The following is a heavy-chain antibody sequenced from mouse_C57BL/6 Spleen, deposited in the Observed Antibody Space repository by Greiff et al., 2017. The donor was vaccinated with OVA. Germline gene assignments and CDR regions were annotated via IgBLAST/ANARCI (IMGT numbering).Heavy chain of an antibody. CDR3: ATVYSNYGFDY. J-gene: IGHJ2*01. D-gene: IGHD2-5*01. CDR1: GYTFTSYG. CDR2: IYPRSGNT. Sequence: QVQLQQSGAELARPGASVKLSCKASGYTFTSYGISWVKQRTGQGLEWIGEIYPRSGNTYYNEKFKGKATLTADKSSSTAYMELRSLTSEDSAVYFCATVYSNYGFDYWGQGTTLTVSS. V-gene: IGHV1-81*01.